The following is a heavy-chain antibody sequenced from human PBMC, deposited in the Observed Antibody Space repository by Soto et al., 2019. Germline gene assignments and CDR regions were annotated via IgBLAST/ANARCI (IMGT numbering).Heavy chain of an antibody. D-gene: IGHD3-3*01. Sequence: PSETLSLTCAVYGGSFSGYYWSWIRQPPGKGLEWIGEINHSGSTNYIPSLKSRVTISVDTSKNQFSLKLSSVTAADTAVYYCARHSITIFGVVIDSVIDYWGQGTLVTVSS. CDR3: ARHSITIFGVVIDSVIDY. CDR1: GGSFSGYY. J-gene: IGHJ4*02. V-gene: IGHV4-34*01. CDR2: INHSGST.